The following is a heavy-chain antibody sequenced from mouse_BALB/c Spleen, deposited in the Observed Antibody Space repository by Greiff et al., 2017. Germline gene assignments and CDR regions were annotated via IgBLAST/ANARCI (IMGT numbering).Heavy chain of an antibody. D-gene: IGHD1-1*01. Sequence: EVQRVESGGDLVKPGGSLKLSCAASGFTFSSYGMSWVRQTPDKRLEWVATISSGGSYTYYPDSVKGRFTISRDNAKNTLYLQMSSLKSEDTAMYYCARQELLRYPQYYFDYWGQGTTLTVSS. CDR1: GFTFSSYG. V-gene: IGHV5-6*01. CDR3: ARQELLRYPQYYFDY. CDR2: ISSGGSYT. J-gene: IGHJ2*01.